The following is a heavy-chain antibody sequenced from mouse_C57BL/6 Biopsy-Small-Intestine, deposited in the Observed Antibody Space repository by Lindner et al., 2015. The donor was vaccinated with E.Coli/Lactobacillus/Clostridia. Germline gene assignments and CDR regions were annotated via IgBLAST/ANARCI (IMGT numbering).Heavy chain of an antibody. CDR1: GGTFTSYG. V-gene: IGHV1-74*01. Sequence: SVKVSCKASGGTFTSYGIGWVRQAPGQGLEWLGGIIHVFGLPDYAQKFQDRITITADDSTATAYMELRSLRSEDTAVYYCATMRVTIGGGERFFDLWGRGTPVTVSS. CDR2: IIHVFGLP. D-gene: IGHD1-1*02. J-gene: IGHJ1*01. CDR3: ATMRVTIGGGERFFDL.